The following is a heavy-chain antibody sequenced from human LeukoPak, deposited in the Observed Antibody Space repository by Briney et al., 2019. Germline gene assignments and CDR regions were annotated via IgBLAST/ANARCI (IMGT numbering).Heavy chain of an antibody. CDR1: GFTFSNYW. CDR2: IKEDGSQK. CDR3: ARVPPAGIGIDY. J-gene: IGHJ4*02. Sequence: GGSLRLSCAGSGFTFSNYWMNWVRQAPGKGLEWVANIKEDGSQKYYVDSVKGRFTISRDNAKNSLYLQMNSLRAEDTAVYYCARVPPAGIGIDYWGQGTLVTVSS. D-gene: IGHD6-19*01. V-gene: IGHV3-7*01.